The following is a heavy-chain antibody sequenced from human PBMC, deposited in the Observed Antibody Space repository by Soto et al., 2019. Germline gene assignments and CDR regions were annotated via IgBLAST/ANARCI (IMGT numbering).Heavy chain of an antibody. CDR3: ARWYYYDSSGHYYHYFDP. CDR1: GFSLSTNEVG. Sequence: SGPTLVNPTQRLTLTCTFSGFSLSTNEVGVGWIRQPPGKALEWLALIYGNDDTRYSPSLKTRLTITKDTSKNQVVLTLTTVDPMDTATYYCARWYYYDSSGHYYHYFDPWGQGTLVTVSS. V-gene: IGHV2-5*01. D-gene: IGHD3-22*01. J-gene: IGHJ5*02. CDR2: IYGNDDT.